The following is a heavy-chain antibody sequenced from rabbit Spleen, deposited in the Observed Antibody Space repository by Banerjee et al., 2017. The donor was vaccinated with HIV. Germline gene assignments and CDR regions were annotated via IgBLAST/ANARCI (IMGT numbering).Heavy chain of an antibody. Sequence: QSLEESGGDLVKPGASLTLTCTASGFSFGSNDYVMCWVRQAPGKGLEWIGCIGSNSGNTYYASWAKGRFTISTSTSLNTVTLQLNSLTAADTATYFCARDPNYASGHYIYSFWGPGTLVTVS. CDR2: IGSNSGNT. CDR3: ARDPNYASGHYIYSF. J-gene: IGHJ4*01. V-gene: IGHV1S40*01. CDR1: GFSFGSNDY. D-gene: IGHD1-1*01.